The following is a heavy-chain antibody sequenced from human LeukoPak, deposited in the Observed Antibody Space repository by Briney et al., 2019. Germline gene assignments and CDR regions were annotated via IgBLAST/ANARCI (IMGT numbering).Heavy chain of an antibody. V-gene: IGHV4-4*09. CDR2: IPASGTT. CDR3: ARGLRYYYYYMDV. J-gene: IGHJ6*03. Sequence: PSEALSLTCTVSGGSMTNYYWNWIRQPPGKGLEWIGYIPASGTTNYNPSLMSRVTISVDTSKNQFSLKLSSVTAADTAVYYCARGLRYYYYYMDVWGKGTTVTVSS. CDR1: GGSMTNYY.